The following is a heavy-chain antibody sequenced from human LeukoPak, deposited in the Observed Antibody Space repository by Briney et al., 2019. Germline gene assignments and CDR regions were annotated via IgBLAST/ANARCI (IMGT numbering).Heavy chain of an antibody. J-gene: IGHJ4*02. V-gene: IGHV1-69*13. CDR3: AREWGLESSGYYYAY. CDR2: ITPIFGTA. Sequence: ASVKLSCKASGGTFSGFTISWVRQAPGQGFEWMGGITPIFGTANFAQKFQGRVSITADESTSTAFMELSSLRSEDTAVYYCAREWGLESSGYYYAYWGQGTLVTVSS. D-gene: IGHD3-22*01. CDR1: GGTFSGFT.